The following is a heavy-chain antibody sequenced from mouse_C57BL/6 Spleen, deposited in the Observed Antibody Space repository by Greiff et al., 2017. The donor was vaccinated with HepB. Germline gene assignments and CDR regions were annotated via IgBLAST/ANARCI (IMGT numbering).Heavy chain of an antibody. CDR1: GFTFSDYG. CDR3: ARPPLITTVVGRYWYFDV. V-gene: IGHV5-17*01. D-gene: IGHD1-1*01. Sequence: EVKVEESGGGLVKPGGSLKLSCAASGFTFSDYGTHWVRQAPEKGLEWVAYISSGSSTIYYADTVKGRFTISRDNAKNTLFLQMTSLRSEDTAMYYCARPPLITTVVGRYWYFDVWGTGTTVTVSS. CDR2: ISSGSSTI. J-gene: IGHJ1*03.